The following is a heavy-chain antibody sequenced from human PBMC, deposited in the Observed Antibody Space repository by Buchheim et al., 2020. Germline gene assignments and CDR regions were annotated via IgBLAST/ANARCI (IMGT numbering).Heavy chain of an antibody. Sequence: QLQLQESGPGLVKPSETLSLTCTVSGSSIDSSTYYWGWIRQPPGKGLEWIGNIYYIGTTYYNPSLKSRVTMSVDTSKNQISLKLSSVTAADTAVYYCATKTYYYDSSAYYPFDNWGQGTL. J-gene: IGHJ4*02. CDR1: GSSIDSSTYY. CDR2: IYYIGTT. CDR3: ATKTYYYDSSAYYPFDN. D-gene: IGHD3-22*01. V-gene: IGHV4-39*01.